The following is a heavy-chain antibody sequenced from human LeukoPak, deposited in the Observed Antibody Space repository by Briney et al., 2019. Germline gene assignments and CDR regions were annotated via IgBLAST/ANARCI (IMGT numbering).Heavy chain of an antibody. D-gene: IGHD2-15*01. CDR1: GFTFDDYG. J-gene: IGHJ4*02. Sequence: PGGSLRLSCAASGFTFDDYGMSWVRQAPGKGLEWVSGINWNGGSTGYADSVKGRFTISRDNAKNSVYLQMSSLRAEDTAVYYCAKILVVAATVDQEDYWGQGTLVTVSS. CDR3: AKILVVAATVDQEDY. CDR2: INWNGGST. V-gene: IGHV3-20*04.